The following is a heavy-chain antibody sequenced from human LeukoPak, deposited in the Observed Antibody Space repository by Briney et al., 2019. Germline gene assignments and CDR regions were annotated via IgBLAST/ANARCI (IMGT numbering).Heavy chain of an antibody. CDR2: IYYSGST. V-gene: IGHV4-31*03. CDR3: ARGVTTVTLLDP. J-gene: IGHJ5*02. Sequence: KASETLSLTCTVSGGSISSGGYYWSWIRQHPGKGLEWIGYIYYSGSTYYNPSLKSRVTISVDTSKNQFSLKLSSVTAADTAVYYCARGVTTVTLLDPWGQGTLVTVSS. D-gene: IGHD4-17*01. CDR1: GGSISSGGYY.